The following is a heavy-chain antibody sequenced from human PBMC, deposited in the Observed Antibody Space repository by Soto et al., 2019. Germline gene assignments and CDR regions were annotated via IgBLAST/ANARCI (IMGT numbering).Heavy chain of an antibody. J-gene: IGHJ4*02. D-gene: IGHD2-2*01. CDR2: IIPILGIA. CDR1: GSTFSSYT. V-gene: IGHV1-69*02. CDR3: ARAGCSSTSCAIDY. Sequence: QVQLVQSGAEVKKPGSSVKVSCKASGSTFSSYTISWVRQAPGQGLEWMGRIIPILGIANYAQKFQGRVTITADKSTSTAYMELSSLRSEDTAVYYCARAGCSSTSCAIDYWGQGTLVTVSS.